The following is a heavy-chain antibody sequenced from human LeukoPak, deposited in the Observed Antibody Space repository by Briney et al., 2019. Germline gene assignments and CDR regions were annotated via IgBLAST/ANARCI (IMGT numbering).Heavy chain of an antibody. CDR3: AKDPTSYSSGWYFQH. CDR1: GFTFSNYG. CDR2: VSHDGSTT. Sequence: PGGSLRLSCAASGFTFSNYGMQWVRQAPGKGLEWVAVVSHDGSTTFYADSVKGRFTISRDNSKNTLDLQMYSLRAEDMAVYYCAKDPTSYSSGWYFQHWGQGTLVTVSS. D-gene: IGHD6-25*01. J-gene: IGHJ1*01. V-gene: IGHV3-30*18.